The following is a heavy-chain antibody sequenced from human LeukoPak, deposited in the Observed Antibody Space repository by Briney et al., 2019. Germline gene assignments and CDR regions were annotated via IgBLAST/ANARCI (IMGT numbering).Heavy chain of an antibody. Sequence: ASVKVSCKASGYTFTGYYMQWVRQAPGQGLEWMGWINPNSGGTNYAQKFQGRVTMTRDTSISTAYMELSRLRSDDTAVYYCARPYCSSTSCYDYYFDYWGQGTLVTVYS. CDR2: INPNSGGT. CDR3: ARPYCSSTSCYDYYFDY. V-gene: IGHV1-2*02. CDR1: GYTFTGYY. D-gene: IGHD2-2*01. J-gene: IGHJ4*02.